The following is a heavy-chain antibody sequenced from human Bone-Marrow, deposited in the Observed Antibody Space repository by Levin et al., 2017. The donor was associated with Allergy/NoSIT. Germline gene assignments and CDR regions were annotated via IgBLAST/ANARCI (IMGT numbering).Heavy chain of an antibody. CDR1: GFTFSDYY. Sequence: LSLTCAASGFTFSDYYMSWIRQAPGKGLEWVSYISSSSSYTNYADSVKGRFTISRDNAKNSLYLQMNSLRAEDTAVYYCAREGRSSGSYDYWGQGTLVTVSS. J-gene: IGHJ4*02. V-gene: IGHV3-11*05. CDR3: AREGRSSGSYDY. CDR2: ISSSSSYT. D-gene: IGHD3-10*01.